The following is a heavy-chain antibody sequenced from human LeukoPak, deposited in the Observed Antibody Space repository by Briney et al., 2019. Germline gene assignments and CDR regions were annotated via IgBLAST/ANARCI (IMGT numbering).Heavy chain of an antibody. J-gene: IGHJ3*02. CDR2: ISYDGTNK. CDR1: GFTFSNYA. D-gene: IGHD6-13*01. V-gene: IGHV3-30-3*01. Sequence: PGGSLRLSCAASGFTFSNYAMHWVRQAPGKGLEWVAVISYDGTNKYYADSVKGRFTISRDNAKNTLYLQMNSLRAEDTAVYYCARDVYSSSWFFDIWGQGTMVTVSS. CDR3: ARDVYSSSWFFDI.